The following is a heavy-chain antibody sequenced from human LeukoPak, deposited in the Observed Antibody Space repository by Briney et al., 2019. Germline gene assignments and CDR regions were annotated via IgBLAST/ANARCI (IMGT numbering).Heavy chain of an antibody. CDR2: INHSGST. Sequence: PSQTLSLTCTVSGGSISSGGYYWSWIRQPPGKGLEWIGEINHSGSTNYSPSLKSRVTISVDTSKNQFSLKLSSVTAADTAVYYCARSKKAARPPRVYFDYWGQGTLVTVSS. CDR3: ARSKKAARPPRVYFDY. V-gene: IGHV4-30-2*01. D-gene: IGHD6-6*01. J-gene: IGHJ4*02. CDR1: GGSISSGGYY.